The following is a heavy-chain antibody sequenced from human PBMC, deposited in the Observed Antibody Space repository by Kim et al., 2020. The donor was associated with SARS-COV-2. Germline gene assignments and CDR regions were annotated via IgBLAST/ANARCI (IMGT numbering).Heavy chain of an antibody. Sequence: GGSLRLSCAASGFTFSSYGMHWVRQAPGKGLEWVAVISYDGSNKYYADSVKGRFTISRDNSKNTLYLQMNSLRAEDTAVYYCAKDLTVKFVLMVYATFD. V-gene: IGHV3-30*18. CDR2: ISYDGSNK. CDR3: AKDLTVKFVLMVYATFD. CDR1: GFTFSSYG. J-gene: IGHJ4*01. D-gene: IGHD2-8*01.